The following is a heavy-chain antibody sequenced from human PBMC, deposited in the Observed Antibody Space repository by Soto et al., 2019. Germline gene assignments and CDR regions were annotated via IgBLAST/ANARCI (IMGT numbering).Heavy chain of an antibody. D-gene: IGHD3-9*01. CDR2: IYWDDEK. CDR1: GFSLNTRGVG. Sequence: QITLKESGPTLIKPTQTLTLTCTFSGFSLNTRGVGVGWIRQPPGKALEWLALIYWDDEKRFSPSLKSRLTITQDTVKNQVVLTMTNMDPVDTATYYCAHNSGSDWFFPLIDYWGQGTLVTVSS. V-gene: IGHV2-5*02. J-gene: IGHJ4*02. CDR3: AHNSGSDWFFPLIDY.